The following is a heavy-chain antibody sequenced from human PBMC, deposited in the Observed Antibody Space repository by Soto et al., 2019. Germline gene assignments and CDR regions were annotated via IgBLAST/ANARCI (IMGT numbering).Heavy chain of an antibody. CDR2: IYPGDSDT. V-gene: IGHV5-51*01. Sequence: PGESLKISCKGSGYSFTSYWIGWVRQMPGKGLEWMGIIYPGDSDTRYSPSFQGQVTISADKSISTAYLQWSSLKASDTAMYHCARPPRGYSSSRWDAFDIWGQGTMVTVSS. D-gene: IGHD6-13*01. CDR3: ARPPRGYSSSRWDAFDI. J-gene: IGHJ3*02. CDR1: GYSFTSYW.